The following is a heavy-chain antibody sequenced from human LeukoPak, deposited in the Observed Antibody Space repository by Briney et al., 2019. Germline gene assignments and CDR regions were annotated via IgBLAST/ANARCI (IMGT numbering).Heavy chain of an antibody. D-gene: IGHD4-17*01. CDR2: TYYRSKWYN. CDR3: ARDNYGDYYPNFDY. CDR1: GDSVSINSAA. V-gene: IGHV6-1*01. J-gene: IGHJ4*02. Sequence: SQTLSLTFAISGDSVSINSAAWNWVRQSPSRGLEWLGRTYYRSKWYNDYAVSVKSRITINPDTSKNQFSLQLNSVTPEDTAVYYCARDNYGDYYPNFDYWGQGTLVTVSS.